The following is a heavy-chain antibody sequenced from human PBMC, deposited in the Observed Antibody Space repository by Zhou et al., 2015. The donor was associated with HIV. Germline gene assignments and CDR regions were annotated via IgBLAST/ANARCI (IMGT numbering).Heavy chain of an antibody. V-gene: IGHV1-2*02. CDR3: ARNHYDSTGYPRVQY. CDR2: INPNSGGT. D-gene: IGHD3-22*01. J-gene: IGHJ1*01. CDR1: GYTFTGYY. Sequence: LVQSGAEVKKPGASVKVSCKASGYTFTGYYIHWVRQAPGQGLEWMGWINPNSGGTNYAQKFQGRVTMTRDTSINTTYMDLSRLRFDDTAVYYCARNHYDSTGYPRVQYWGQGTPVTVSS.